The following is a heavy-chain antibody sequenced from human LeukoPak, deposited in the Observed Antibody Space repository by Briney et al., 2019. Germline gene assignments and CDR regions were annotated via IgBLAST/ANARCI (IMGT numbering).Heavy chain of an antibody. J-gene: IGHJ3*02. CDR2: ISSSGSTI. V-gene: IGHV3-11*01. Sequence: LSLTCTVSGYSISSDYYMSWIRQAPGKGLEWVSYISSSGSTIYYADSVKGRFTISRDNAKNSLYLQMNSLRAEDTAVYYCARAVRGAFDIWGQGTMVTVSS. CDR1: GYSISSDYY. CDR3: ARAVRGAFDI. D-gene: IGHD3-16*02.